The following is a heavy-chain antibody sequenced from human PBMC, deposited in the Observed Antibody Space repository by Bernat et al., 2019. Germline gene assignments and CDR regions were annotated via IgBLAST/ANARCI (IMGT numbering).Heavy chain of an antibody. D-gene: IGHD5-18*01. CDR2: ISSSGGDT. Sequence: EVQLLESGGGLVQPGDSLRLSCATSGFTFGSYAMSWVRQAPGKGLEWGSAISSSGGDTYYTDAVEGRFSISRDNSKNTLYLRINSLSAEDMAVYYCAKRDTTVGRGAFDCWGQGTLVTVSS. J-gene: IGHJ4*02. CDR1: GFTFGSYA. V-gene: IGHV3-23*01. CDR3: AKRDTTVGRGAFDC.